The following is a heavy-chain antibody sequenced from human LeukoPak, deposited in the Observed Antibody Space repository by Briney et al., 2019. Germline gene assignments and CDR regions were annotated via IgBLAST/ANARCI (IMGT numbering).Heavy chain of an antibody. CDR1: GYTFTGYY. CDR3: ASSYYDSSGYYSHHYGMDV. CDR2: INPNSGGT. D-gene: IGHD3-22*01. V-gene: IGHV1-2*02. Sequence: EASVKVSCKASGYTFTGYYMHWVRQAPGQGLEWMGWINPNSGGTNYAQKFQGRVTMTRDTSISTAYMELSRLRSDDTAVYYCASSYYDSSGYYSHHYGMDVWGQGTTVTVSS. J-gene: IGHJ6*02.